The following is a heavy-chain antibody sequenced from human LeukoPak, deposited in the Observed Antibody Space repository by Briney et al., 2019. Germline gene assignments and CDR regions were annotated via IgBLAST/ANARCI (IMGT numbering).Heavy chain of an antibody. CDR3: ARGRPVGSTSWSRRQLIDRDFFDY. J-gene: IGHJ4*02. CDR2: ISPYYGDT. V-gene: IGHV1-18*01. Sequence: GASVKVSCKASGYTFTSYGITWLRQAPGQGLEWMGWISPYYGDTKYTHALQGRVTMTAEKSTTTAYMELTGLTSDDTAVYYCARGRPVGSTSWSRRQLIDRDFFDYWGQGTLVTVSS. CDR1: GYTFTSYG. D-gene: IGHD6-13*01.